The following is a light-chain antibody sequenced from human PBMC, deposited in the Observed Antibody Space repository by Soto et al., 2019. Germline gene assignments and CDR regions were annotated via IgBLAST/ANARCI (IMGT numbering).Light chain of an antibody. CDR1: QSISSY. V-gene: IGKV1-39*01. Sequence: DIHITHSPSSLSSSVLYIFTITCRASQSISSYLNWYQQKPGKAPKLLIYAASSLQSGVPSRFSGSGSGTDFTLTISSLQPEDFATYYCQQSYSLWTFGQGTKVDIK. CDR3: QQSYSLWT. J-gene: IGKJ1*01. CDR2: AAS.